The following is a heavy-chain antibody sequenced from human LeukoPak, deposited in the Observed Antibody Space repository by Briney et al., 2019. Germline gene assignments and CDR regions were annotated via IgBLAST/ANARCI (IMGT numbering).Heavy chain of an antibody. CDR1: GGSITSRSYY. CDR2: IYYSGTT. J-gene: IGHJ4*02. Sequence: ETLSLTCTVSGGSITSRSYYWGWIRQPPGKGLEWIGSIYYSGTTYYNPSLESRVAISVDTSKNQFSLRLTSVTAADTAVYFCARQTGFWSGYQLYFDYWGQGSLVTVSS. CDR3: ARQTGFWSGYQLYFDY. V-gene: IGHV4-39*01. D-gene: IGHD3-3*01.